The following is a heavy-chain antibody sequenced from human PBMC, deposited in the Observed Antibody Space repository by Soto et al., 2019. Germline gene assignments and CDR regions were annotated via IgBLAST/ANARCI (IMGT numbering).Heavy chain of an antibody. Sequence: SVKVSCKASGVTFSSYAISWVRQAPGQGLEWMGWIIPIFGTANYAQKFQGRVTITADESTSTAYMELSSLRSEDTAGYYCARGPTTVVTSSREKTKKEGDYWGQ. J-gene: IGHJ4*01. D-gene: IGHD4-17*01. CDR2: IIPIFGTA. CDR3: ARGPTTVVTSSREKTKKEGDY. CDR1: GVTFSSYA. V-gene: IGHV1-69*13.